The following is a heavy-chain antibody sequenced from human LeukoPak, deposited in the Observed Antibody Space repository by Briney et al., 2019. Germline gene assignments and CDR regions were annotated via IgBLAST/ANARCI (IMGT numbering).Heavy chain of an antibody. CDR3: AKAPLGRCTGAISYSFDY. CDR1: GFTFSSYG. D-gene: IGHD2-8*02. CDR2: ISGSGGST. V-gene: IGHV3-23*01. Sequence: QPGGSLRLSCAASGFTFSSYGMSWVRQAPGKGLEWVSAISGSGGSTYYADSVKGRFIISRDNSKNTLYLQMNSLRAEDAAVYYCAKAPLGRCTGAISYSFDYWGQGTLVTVSS. J-gene: IGHJ4*02.